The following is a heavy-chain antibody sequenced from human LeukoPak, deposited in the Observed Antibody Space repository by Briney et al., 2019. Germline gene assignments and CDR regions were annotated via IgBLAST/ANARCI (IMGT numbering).Heavy chain of an antibody. D-gene: IGHD3-10*01. V-gene: IGHV3-23*01. CDR1: GFTFSSYS. CDR2: IGGSGGST. CDR3: AKRAITMVRGVRYYYGMDV. J-gene: IGHJ6*02. Sequence: PGGSLRLSCAASGFTFSSYSMSWVRQAPGKGLEWVSAIGGSGGSTYYADSVKGRFTISRDNSKNTLYLQMNSLRAEDTAVYYCAKRAITMVRGVRYYYGMDVWGQGTTVTVSS.